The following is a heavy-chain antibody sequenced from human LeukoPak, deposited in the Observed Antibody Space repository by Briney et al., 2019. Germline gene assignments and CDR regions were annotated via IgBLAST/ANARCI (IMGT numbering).Heavy chain of an antibody. J-gene: IGHJ3*02. CDR3: AKRDCSGGSCYGAFDI. CDR1: GFTFSSYA. Sequence: PGGSLRLSCAASGFTFSSYAMSWVRQAPGKGLEWVSAISGSGGSTYYADSVKGRFTISRDNSKNTLYLQMNSLRAEDTAVYYCAKRDCSGGSCYGAFDIWGQGTMVTVSS. CDR2: ISGSGGST. V-gene: IGHV3-23*01. D-gene: IGHD2-15*01.